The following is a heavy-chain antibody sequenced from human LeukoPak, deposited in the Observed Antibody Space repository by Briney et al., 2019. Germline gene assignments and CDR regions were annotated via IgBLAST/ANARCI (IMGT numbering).Heavy chain of an antibody. Sequence: SETLSLTCAVSGGSISSDNWWSWVRQPPGKRLEWIGEIHHRGGTNYNPSLQSRVTISVDKSNNHFSLRLTSVTAADTAVYYCAREDSSSWFSDFWGQGTLVTVSS. D-gene: IGHD6-13*01. CDR1: GGSISSDNW. CDR2: IHHRGGT. CDR3: AREDSSSWFSDF. J-gene: IGHJ4*02. V-gene: IGHV4-4*02.